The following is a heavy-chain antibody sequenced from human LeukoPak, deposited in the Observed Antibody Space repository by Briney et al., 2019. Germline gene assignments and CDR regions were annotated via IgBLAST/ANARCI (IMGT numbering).Heavy chain of an antibody. J-gene: IGHJ4*02. CDR2: ISGSSSYI. Sequence: GGSLRLSCAASGFTFSSYALSWVRQAPGKGLEWVSAISGSSSYIYYADSVKGRFTISRDNAKNSLYLQMNSLRAEDTAVYYCARVFGGRGRWGQGTLVTVSS. CDR3: ARVFGGRGR. V-gene: IGHV3-21*01. D-gene: IGHD3-16*01. CDR1: GFTFSSYA.